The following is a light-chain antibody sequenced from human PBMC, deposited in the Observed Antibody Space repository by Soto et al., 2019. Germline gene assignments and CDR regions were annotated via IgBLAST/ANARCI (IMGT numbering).Light chain of an antibody. V-gene: IGKV3-15*01. Sequence: EIVLTQSPATLSLSPGERATLSCRASQSVSSYLAWYQQKPGQPPRLLIYDASNRATGIPARFSGSGSGTEFTLTISSLQSEDFAVYYCQQYNNWPPITFGQGTRLENK. CDR1: QSVSSY. CDR2: DAS. CDR3: QQYNNWPPIT. J-gene: IGKJ5*01.